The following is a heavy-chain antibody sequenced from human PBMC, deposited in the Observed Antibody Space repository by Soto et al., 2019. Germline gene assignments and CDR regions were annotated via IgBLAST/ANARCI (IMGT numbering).Heavy chain of an antibody. CDR2: IYHSVST. CDR1: GGSISSGDYS. J-gene: IGHJ4*02. Sequence: QLQLLESGSGLVKPSQTLSLTCAVSGGSISSGDYSWGWIRQPPGKGLEWIGYIYHSVSTYYNPSLKSRGPISGDRSKSQFSLRLSSVTAADTAVYYCARVPDYWGQGTLVTVSS. CDR3: ARVPDY. V-gene: IGHV4-30-2*01.